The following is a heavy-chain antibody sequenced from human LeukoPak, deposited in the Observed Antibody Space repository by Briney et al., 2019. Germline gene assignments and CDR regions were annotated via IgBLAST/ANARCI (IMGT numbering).Heavy chain of an antibody. CDR3: ARAKLLVYYYYMDV. Sequence: SETLSLTCAVSGYSISSGYYWGWIRQPPGKGLEWIGYIYYSGSTNYNPSLKSRVTISVDTSKNQFSLKLSSVTAADTAVYYCARAKLLVYYYYMDVWGKGTTVTVSS. J-gene: IGHJ6*03. CDR1: GYSISSGYY. D-gene: IGHD3-10*01. V-gene: IGHV4-61*01. CDR2: IYYSGST.